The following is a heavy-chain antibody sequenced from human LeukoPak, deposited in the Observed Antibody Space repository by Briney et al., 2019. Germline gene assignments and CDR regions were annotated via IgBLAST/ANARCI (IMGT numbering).Heavy chain of an antibody. Sequence: GGSLRLSCAASGFTFSSYGMHWVRQAPGKGLEWVAVISYDGSNKYYADSVKGRFTISRDNSKNTLCLQMNSLRAEDTAVYYCAKDPGLLWFGEYAFDIWGQGTMVTVSS. CDR2: ISYDGSNK. V-gene: IGHV3-30*18. D-gene: IGHD3-10*01. CDR3: AKDPGLLWFGEYAFDI. J-gene: IGHJ3*02. CDR1: GFTFSSYG.